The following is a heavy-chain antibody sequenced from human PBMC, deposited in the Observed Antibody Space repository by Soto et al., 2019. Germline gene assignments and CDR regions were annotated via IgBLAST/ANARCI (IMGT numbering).Heavy chain of an antibody. D-gene: IGHD4-4*01. CDR1: GDSISSVGSY. CDR2: IYYNGNT. V-gene: IGHV4-31*03. Sequence: SETLSLTCIVSGDSISSVGSYWTWIRQHPGKGLEWIGYIYYNGNTYYNPSLRSRITISVDTSNNQFSLKLNSVTAADTAVYYCASFNDRLTPATVLHWGQGTLVTVS. J-gene: IGHJ4*02. CDR3: ASFNDRLTPATVLH.